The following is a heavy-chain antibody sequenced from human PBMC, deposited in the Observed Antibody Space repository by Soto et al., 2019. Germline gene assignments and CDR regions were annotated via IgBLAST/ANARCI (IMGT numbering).Heavy chain of an antibody. CDR1: GRSGSSNY. V-gene: IGHV3-53*01. D-gene: IGHD3-3*01. CDR3: AIFYDFWTDPRDY. CDR2: IYSGGST. Sequence: LRLSCAASGRSGSSNYMSWVRQAPGKGLEWVAVIYSGGSTYYADSVKGRFTISRDDSKNTVFLQMDRLRAEDTALYYCAIFYDFWTDPRDYWGQGILVTVSS. J-gene: IGHJ4*02.